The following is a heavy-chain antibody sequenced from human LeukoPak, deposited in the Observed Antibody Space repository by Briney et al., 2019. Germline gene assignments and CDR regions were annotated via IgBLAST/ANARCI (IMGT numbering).Heavy chain of an antibody. CDR2: ISGSGGST. CDR3: AKGGGYGYFDY. V-gene: IGHV3-23*01. J-gene: IGHJ4*02. CDR1: GFTFSGYA. Sequence: GGSLRLSCAASGFTFSGYAMSWVRQAPGKGLEWVSTISGSGGSTYYADSVKGRFTISRDNSKNTLYLQMNSLRVEDTAVYHCAKGGGYGYFDYWGQGTLVTVSS. D-gene: IGHD5-18*01.